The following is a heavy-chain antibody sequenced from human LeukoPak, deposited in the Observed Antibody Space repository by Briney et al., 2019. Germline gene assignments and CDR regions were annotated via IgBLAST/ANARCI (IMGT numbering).Heavy chain of an antibody. CDR1: GFTFSSYW. CDR3: TREKDYYDSSGYYRDAFDI. J-gene: IGHJ3*02. D-gene: IGHD3-22*01. V-gene: IGHV3-74*01. CDR2: INSDGSST. Sequence: PGGSLRLSCAASGFTFSSYWIHWVRQAPGKGLVWVSRINSDGSSTSYADSVKGRFTISRDNAKTTLYLQMNSLRAEDTAVYYCTREKDYYDSSGYYRDAFDIWGQGTKVTASS.